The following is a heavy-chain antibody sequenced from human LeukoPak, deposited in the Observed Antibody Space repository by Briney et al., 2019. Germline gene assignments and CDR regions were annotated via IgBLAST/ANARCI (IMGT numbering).Heavy chain of an antibody. Sequence: GGSLRLSCAASGFTFRLYTMNWVRQAPGKGLEWVSYIRSSDGAIAYADSVKGRFTISRDDAKNSLYLQMNSLRDEDTAVYYCARDRDWAFDYWGQGTLITVSS. CDR1: GFTFRLYT. V-gene: IGHV3-48*02. D-gene: IGHD3-9*01. J-gene: IGHJ4*02. CDR2: IRSSDGAI. CDR3: ARDRDWAFDY.